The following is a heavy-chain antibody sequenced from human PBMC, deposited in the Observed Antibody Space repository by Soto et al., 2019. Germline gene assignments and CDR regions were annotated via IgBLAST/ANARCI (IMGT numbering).Heavy chain of an antibody. Sequence: QVHLVQSGAEVQKPGASVKVSCKASGYTFTSYGITWVRQAPGQGLEWMGWISAHNGNTDYAQKLQGRVIVTRDTSTSTAYMELRSLRSDDTAVYYCARGRYGDSWGQGALVTVYS. CDR1: GYTFTSYG. CDR3: ARGRYGDS. CDR2: ISAHNGNT. V-gene: IGHV1-18*01. D-gene: IGHD1-1*01. J-gene: IGHJ5*01.